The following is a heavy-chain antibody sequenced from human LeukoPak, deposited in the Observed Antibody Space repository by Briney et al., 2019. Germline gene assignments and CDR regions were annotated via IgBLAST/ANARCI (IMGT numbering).Heavy chain of an antibody. D-gene: IGHD5-24*01. CDR2: IYYSGST. CDR3: ARKMDGDMRWLQFIAGDDAFDI. Sequence: PSETLSLTCTVSGGSISSSSYYWGWIRQPPGKGLGWIGSIYYSGSTYYNPSLKSRVTISVDTSKNQFSLKLSSVTAADTAVYYCARKMDGDMRWLQFIAGDDAFDIWGQGTMVTVSS. CDR1: GGSISSSSYY. J-gene: IGHJ3*02. V-gene: IGHV4-39*01.